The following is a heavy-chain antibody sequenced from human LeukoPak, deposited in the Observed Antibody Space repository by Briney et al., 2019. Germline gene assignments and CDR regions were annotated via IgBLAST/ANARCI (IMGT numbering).Heavy chain of an antibody. CDR3: ARGRVSSSTWYSTYYYFFYMDF. CDR1: DDSITMYY. J-gene: IGHJ6*03. CDR2: VDHTEST. Sequence: PSETLSLTCTVSDDSITMYYWTWIRQPPGKGLAWIGYVDHTESTKFNPSLNGRVSISRDTSKNFFSLRLRSVTAADTAVYFCARGRVSSSTWYSTYYYFFYMDFWGKGTTVTVSS. D-gene: IGHD4-11*01. V-gene: IGHV4-59*01.